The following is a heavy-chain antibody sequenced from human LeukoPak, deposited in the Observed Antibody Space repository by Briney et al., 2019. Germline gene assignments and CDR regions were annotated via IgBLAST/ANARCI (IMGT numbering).Heavy chain of an antibody. CDR2: ISADNGNT. CDR1: GYTFTSYG. J-gene: IGHJ4*02. D-gene: IGHD2-15*01. Sequence: ASVKVSCKASGYTFTSYGINWVRQAPGQGPEWMGWISADNGNTNYAQKIQGRVTMTTDTSTSTAYMELRSLRSDDTAVYYCARDRCRGGRCAFDYWGQGTLVTVSS. V-gene: IGHV1-18*01. CDR3: ARDRCRGGRCAFDY.